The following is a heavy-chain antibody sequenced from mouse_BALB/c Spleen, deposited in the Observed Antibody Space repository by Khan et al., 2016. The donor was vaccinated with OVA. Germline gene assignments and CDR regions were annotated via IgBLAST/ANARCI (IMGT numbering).Heavy chain of an antibody. J-gene: IGHJ4*01. V-gene: IGHV2-6-7*01. CDR1: GFSLTGYG. Sequence: QMQLEESGPGLVAPSQSLSITCTVSGFSLTGYGVNWVRQPPGKGLEWLGMIWGDGSTDYNSALKSRLSISKDNSKSQVFLKMNSLQTDDTARYYCARAYYANYREAMDYWGQGTSVTLSS. CDR2: IWGDGST. CDR3: ARAYYANYREAMDY. D-gene: IGHD2-10*01.